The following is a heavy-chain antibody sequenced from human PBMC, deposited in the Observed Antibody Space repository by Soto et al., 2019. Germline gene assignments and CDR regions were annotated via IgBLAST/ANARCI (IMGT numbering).Heavy chain of an antibody. CDR2: IYSGGAT. CDR3: ASGGCKGGSCDFDY. J-gene: IGHJ4*02. CDR1: GFTVSSNY. D-gene: IGHD2-15*01. Sequence: PGGSLRLSCAASGFTVSSNYMTWVRQAPGKGLEWVSVIYSGGATYYADSVKGRFTISRDNSKNTLYLQMNSLRAEDTAVYYCASGGCKGGSCDFDYWGQGTLVTVSS. V-gene: IGHV3-66*01.